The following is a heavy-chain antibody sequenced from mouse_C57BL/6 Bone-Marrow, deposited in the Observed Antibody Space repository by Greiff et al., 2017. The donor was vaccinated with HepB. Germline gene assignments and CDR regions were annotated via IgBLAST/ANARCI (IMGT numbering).Heavy chain of an antibody. V-gene: IGHV1-50*01. J-gene: IGHJ3*01. CDR3: ARGIYYYGSSPSY. CDR1: GYTFTSYW. CDR2: IEPSASYT. D-gene: IGHD1-1*01. Sequence: QQSCKASGYTFTSYWMHWVNQRPGQGLEWIGEIEPSASYTNYNQKFKGKATLTVDTSSSTAYLQLSSLTSEDSAVYYCARGIYYYGSSPSYWGQGTLVTVSA.